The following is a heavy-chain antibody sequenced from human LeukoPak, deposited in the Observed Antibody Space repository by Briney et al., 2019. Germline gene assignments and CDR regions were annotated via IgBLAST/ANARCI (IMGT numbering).Heavy chain of an antibody. CDR1: GFTFSSYE. CDR2: IRYDGSNK. J-gene: IGHJ6*03. CDR3: AKDGDSTGYYSSYYNHMDV. D-gene: IGHD3-22*01. Sequence: GGSLRLSCAASGFTFSSYEMNWVRQAPGKGLEWVAFIRYDGSNKYYADSVKGRFTISRDNSKNTVYLQMNSLRAEDTAIYYCAKDGDSTGYYSSYYNHMDVWGKGTSVTISS. V-gene: IGHV3-30*02.